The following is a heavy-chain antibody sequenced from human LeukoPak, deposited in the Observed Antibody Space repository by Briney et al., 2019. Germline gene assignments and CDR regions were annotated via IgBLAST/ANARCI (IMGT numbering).Heavy chain of an antibody. D-gene: IGHD3-3*01. CDR1: GFTFSDYY. V-gene: IGHV3-11*04. CDR2: ISDSGCTV. Sequence: GGSLRLSCEASGFTFSDYYMSWIRQAPGKGLEWVSYISDSGCTVFYADSVKGRFTISRDNAKNSLYLQMNSLRAEDTAVYYCARDRVGSADFWSGYYTGTFDHWGQGTLVTVSS. J-gene: IGHJ4*02. CDR3: ARDRVGSADFWSGYYTGTFDH.